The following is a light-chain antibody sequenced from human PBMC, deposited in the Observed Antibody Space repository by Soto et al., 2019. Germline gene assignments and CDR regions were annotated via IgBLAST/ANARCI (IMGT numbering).Light chain of an antibody. V-gene: IGKV2-30*02. CDR1: QSLIHSDGNTY. CDR2: EVS. Sequence: DVVMTQSPLSLPVTLGQPASISCRSSQSLIHSDGNTYLSWFQQRPGQSPRRLIYEVSDRDSGVXDXXTGSGSCTDLTLKISRVEAEDVGVYYCMQGTHWPWTFGPGTEVEIK. CDR3: MQGTHWPWT. J-gene: IGKJ1*01.